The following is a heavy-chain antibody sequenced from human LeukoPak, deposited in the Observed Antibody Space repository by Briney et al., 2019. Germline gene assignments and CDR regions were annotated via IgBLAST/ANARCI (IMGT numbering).Heavy chain of an antibody. CDR2: ISNSGGIT. V-gene: IGHV3-23*01. CDR1: GFTFSSYA. J-gene: IGHJ4*02. Sequence: GGSLRLSCAASGFTFSSYAMSWVRQAPGKGLEWVSGISNSGGITYYADSVKGRFTISRDNSKNTLYLQMNSLRAEDTAVYYCAKAGGSVDYWGQGTLVTVSS. CDR3: AKAGGSVDY. D-gene: IGHD4-23*01.